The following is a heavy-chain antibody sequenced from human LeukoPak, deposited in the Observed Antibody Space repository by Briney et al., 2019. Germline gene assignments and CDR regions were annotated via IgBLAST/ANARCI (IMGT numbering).Heavy chain of an antibody. Sequence: GGSLRLSCAASGFTFSSYAMHWVRQAPGKGLEWVAVISYDGSNKYYADSVKGRFTISRDNSKNTLYLQMNSLRAEDTAVYYCAKGQTYYYDSSGCFDYWGQGTLVTVSS. V-gene: IGHV3-30*04. CDR3: AKGQTYYYDSSGCFDY. D-gene: IGHD3-22*01. CDR1: GFTFSSYA. J-gene: IGHJ4*02. CDR2: ISYDGSNK.